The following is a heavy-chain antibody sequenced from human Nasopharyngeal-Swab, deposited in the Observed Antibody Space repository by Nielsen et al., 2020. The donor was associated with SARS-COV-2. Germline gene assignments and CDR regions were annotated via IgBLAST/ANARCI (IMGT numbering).Heavy chain of an antibody. V-gene: IGHV3-30*03. CDR2: ISYDGSNK. Sequence: GGFLRLSLAASESTFISSGLHWFRRVPGKGLEWVAVISYDGSNKYYADSVKGRFTISRDNSKNTLYLQMNSLRAEDTAVYYCAARFGEVYLDYWGQGTLVTVSS. CDR3: AARFGEVYLDY. J-gene: IGHJ4*02. D-gene: IGHD3-10*01. CDR1: ESTFISSG.